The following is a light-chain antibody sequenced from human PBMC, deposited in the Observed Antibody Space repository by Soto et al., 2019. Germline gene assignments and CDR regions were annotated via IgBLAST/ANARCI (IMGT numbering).Light chain of an antibody. CDR2: DVN. V-gene: IGLV2-14*01. Sequence: QSALTQPASVSGSPGQSITISCTGTSSDVGAYNYVSWFQHHPGKAPKLMIYDVNNRPSGVSNRFSGSKSGNTASLTISGLQAEDEADYYCSSYTTSSSVVFGGGTKLTVL. J-gene: IGLJ2*01. CDR1: SSDVGAYNY. CDR3: SSYTTSSSVV.